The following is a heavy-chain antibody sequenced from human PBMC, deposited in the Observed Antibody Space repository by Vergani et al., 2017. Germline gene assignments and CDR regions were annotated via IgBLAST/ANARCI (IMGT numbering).Heavy chain of an antibody. V-gene: IGHV3-7*01. Sequence: EVQLVESGGGLVQPGGSLRLSCAASGFTFSSYWMSWVRQAPGKGLEWVANIKQDGSEKYYVDSVKGRFTISRDNAKNSLYLQMNSLRAEDTAVYYRARDLIAAAGTYWFDPWGQGTLVTVSS. CDR2: IKQDGSEK. D-gene: IGHD6-13*01. CDR1: GFTFSSYW. J-gene: IGHJ5*02. CDR3: ARDLIAAAGTYWFDP.